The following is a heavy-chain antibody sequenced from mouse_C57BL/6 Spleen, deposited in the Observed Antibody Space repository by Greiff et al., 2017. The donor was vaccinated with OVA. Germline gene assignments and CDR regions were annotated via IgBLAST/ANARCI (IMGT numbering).Heavy chain of an antibody. Sequence: EVMLVESGGGLVKPGGSLKLSCAASGFTFSDYGMHWVRQAPEKGPEWVAYISSGSSTIYYADTVKGRFTISRDNAKNTLFLQMTSLRSEDTAMYYCARLLSYWYFDVWGTGTTVTVSS. J-gene: IGHJ1*03. CDR3: ARLLSYWYFDV. D-gene: IGHD2-1*01. V-gene: IGHV5-17*01. CDR1: GFTFSDYG. CDR2: ISSGSSTI.